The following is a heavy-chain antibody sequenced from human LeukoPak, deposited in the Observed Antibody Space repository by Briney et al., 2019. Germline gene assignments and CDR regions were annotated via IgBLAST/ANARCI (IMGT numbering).Heavy chain of an antibody. V-gene: IGHV4-38-2*02. CDR2: IYHSGST. Sequence: SETLSLTCTVSGYSISSGYYWGWIRQPPGKGLEWIGSIYHSGSTYYNPSLESRVTISVDTSKNQFSLKLSSVTAADTAVYYCARDATRYSSSSGGLDYWGQGTLVTVSS. CDR3: ARDATRYSSSSGGLDY. CDR1: GYSISSGYY. J-gene: IGHJ4*02. D-gene: IGHD6-6*01.